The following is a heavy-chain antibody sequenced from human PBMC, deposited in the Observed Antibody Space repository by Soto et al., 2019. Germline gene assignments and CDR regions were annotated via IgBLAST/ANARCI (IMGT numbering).Heavy chain of an antibody. V-gene: IGHV3-23*01. CDR1: GFTFSSYA. CDR2: ISGSGGSI. CDR3: AKGDYSGIHAFDI. Sequence: EVQLLESGGGLVQPGGSLRLSCAASGFTFSSYAMSWVRQAPGKGLEWVSAISGSGGSIYYADSVKGRFTISRDNAKNTLYLQMNSVKAEDMDVYYCAKGDYSGIHAFDIWGQGTMVTVSS. D-gene: IGHD5-12*01. J-gene: IGHJ3*02.